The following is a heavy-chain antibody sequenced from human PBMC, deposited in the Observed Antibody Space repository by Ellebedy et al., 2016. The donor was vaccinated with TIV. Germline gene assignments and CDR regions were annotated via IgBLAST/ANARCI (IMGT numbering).Heavy chain of an antibody. CDR3: VRGGRTVGGIYYYNGMDV. D-gene: IGHD3-10*01. CDR2: VGTAGYP. CDR1: GFTFSSYD. Sequence: GESLKISCAASGFTFSSYDMHWVRQPTGKGLEWVSAVGTAGYPYYPDSVKGRFTISRENAKNSLYLQMNSLRAGYTAVYYCVRGGRTVGGIYYYNGMDVWGQGTTVTVSS. J-gene: IGHJ6*02. V-gene: IGHV3-13*05.